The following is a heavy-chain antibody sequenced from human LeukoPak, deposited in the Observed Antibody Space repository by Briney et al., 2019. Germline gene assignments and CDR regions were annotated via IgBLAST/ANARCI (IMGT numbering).Heavy chain of an antibody. Sequence: GGSLRLSCAASGFTFSSYEMNWVRQAPGKGLEWVSYISSSGSTIYYADSVKGRFTISRDNAKNSLYLQMNSLRAEDTAVYYCARGRYGSGSYPFDPWGQGTLVTVSS. CDR3: ARGRYGSGSYPFDP. D-gene: IGHD3-10*01. CDR2: ISSSGSTI. CDR1: GFTFSSYE. V-gene: IGHV3-48*03. J-gene: IGHJ5*02.